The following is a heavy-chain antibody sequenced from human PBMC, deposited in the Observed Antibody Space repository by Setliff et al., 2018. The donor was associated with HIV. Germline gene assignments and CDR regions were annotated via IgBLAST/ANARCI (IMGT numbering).Heavy chain of an antibody. Sequence: SVKVSCKASGDTFSNYAIAWVRQAPGQGLEWMGGIIPIFGTTSYAQKFQDSVTISTDESTTTVYMELSSLRSEDTAVYYCATAFYDYVWRSYRYGYYFDYWGQGTLVTVSS. V-gene: IGHV1-69*05. CDR1: GDTFSNYA. CDR2: IIPIFGTT. J-gene: IGHJ4*02. D-gene: IGHD3-16*02. CDR3: ATAFYDYVWRSYRYGYYFDY.